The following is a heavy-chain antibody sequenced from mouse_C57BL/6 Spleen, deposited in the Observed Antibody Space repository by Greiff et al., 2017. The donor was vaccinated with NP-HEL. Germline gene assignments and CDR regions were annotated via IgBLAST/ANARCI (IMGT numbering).Heavy chain of an antibody. Sequence: EVKLQESGTVLARPGASVKMSCKTSGYTFTSYWMHWVKQRPGQGLEWIGAIYPGNSDTSYNQKFKGKAKLTAVTSASTAYMELSSRTNEDSAVYYCTREVTTSGVSPTGTFAYWGQGTLVTVSA. V-gene: IGHV1-5*01. J-gene: IGHJ3*01. D-gene: IGHD4-1*02. CDR2: IYPGNSDT. CDR3: TREVTTSGVSPTGTFAY. CDR1: GYTFTSYW.